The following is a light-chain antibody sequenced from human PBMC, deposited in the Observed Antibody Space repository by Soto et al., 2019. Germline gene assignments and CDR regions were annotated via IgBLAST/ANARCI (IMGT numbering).Light chain of an antibody. CDR1: QSVGRNY. CDR2: GAS. J-gene: IGKJ1*01. V-gene: IGKV3-20*01. CDR3: QQYGSSGT. Sequence: IVMTQSPATLSVSPGERATLSCRASQSVGRNYLAWYQQKPGQAPRLLIYGASSRATGIPDRFSGSGSGTDFTLTISRLEPEDFAVYYCQQYGSSGTFGQGTKVDI.